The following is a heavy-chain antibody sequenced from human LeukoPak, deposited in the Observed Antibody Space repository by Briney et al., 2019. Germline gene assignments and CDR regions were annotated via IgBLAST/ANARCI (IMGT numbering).Heavy chain of an antibody. V-gene: IGHV4-34*01. J-gene: IGHJ5*02. CDR3: ARGQMEWLRFGIYGP. Sequence: PSETLSLTCAVYGGSFSGYYWSWIRQPPGKGLEWIGEINHSGSTNYNPSLKSRVTISVDTSKNQFSLKLSSVTAADTAVYYCARGQMEWLRFGIYGPWGQGTLVTVSS. CDR2: INHSGST. CDR1: GGSFSGYY. D-gene: IGHD5-12*01.